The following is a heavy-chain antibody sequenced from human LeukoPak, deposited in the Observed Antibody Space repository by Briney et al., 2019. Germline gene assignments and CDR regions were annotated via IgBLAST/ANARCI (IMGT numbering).Heavy chain of an antibody. V-gene: IGHV3-21*01. J-gene: IGHJ2*01. Sequence: PGGSLRLSCAASGFTFSSYSMNWVRQAPGKGLEWVSSISSSSSYIYYADSVKGRFAISRDNAKNSLYLQMNSLRAEDTAVYYCARDHPGSWYFDLWGRGTLVTVSS. CDR3: ARDHPGSWYFDL. CDR2: ISSSSSYI. CDR1: GFTFSSYS.